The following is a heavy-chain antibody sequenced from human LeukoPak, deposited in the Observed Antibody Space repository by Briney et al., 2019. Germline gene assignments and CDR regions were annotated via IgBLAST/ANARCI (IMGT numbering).Heavy chain of an antibody. V-gene: IGHV4-59*08. D-gene: IGHD3-10*01. CDR2: IYYSGST. CDR3: ARPVSLTPRWFGEFLSPPDVGLYWFDP. Sequence: SETLSLTCTVSGGSISSYYWSWIRQPPGKGLEWIGYIYYSGSTNYNPSLKSLVTISVDTSKNQFSLKLSSVTAADTAVYYCARPVSLTPRWFGEFLSPPDVGLYWFDPWGQGTLVTVSS. J-gene: IGHJ5*02. CDR1: GGSISSYY.